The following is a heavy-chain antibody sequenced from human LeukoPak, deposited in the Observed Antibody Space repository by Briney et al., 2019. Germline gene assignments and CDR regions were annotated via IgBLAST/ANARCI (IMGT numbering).Heavy chain of an antibody. CDR2: ISVSGATT. J-gene: IGHJ3*02. CDR3: AKGDLRYPGAFDI. V-gene: IGHV3-23*01. D-gene: IGHD3-9*01. Sequence: AGGSLRPSCAASGFTFSSYSMNWVRQAPGKGLEWVSAISVSGATTYYADSVKGRFTISRDNSKNTLSLQMNSLRAEDTAMYYCAKGDLRYPGAFDIWGQGTMVTVSS. CDR1: GFTFSSYS.